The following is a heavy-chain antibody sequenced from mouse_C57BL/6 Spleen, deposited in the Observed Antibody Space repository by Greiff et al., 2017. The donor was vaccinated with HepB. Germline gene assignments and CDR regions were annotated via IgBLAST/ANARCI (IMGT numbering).Heavy chain of an antibody. D-gene: IGHD4-1*01. CDR2: INPSTGGT. V-gene: IGHV1-42*01. CDR3: ARGEEDWDGDFDY. J-gene: IGHJ2*01. Sequence: EVKLVESGPELVKPGASVKISCKASGYSFTGYYMNWVKQSPEKSLEWIGEINPSTGGTTYNQKFKAKATLTVDKSSSTAYMQLKSLTSEDSAVYYCARGEEDWDGDFDYWGQGTTLTVSS. CDR1: GYSFTGYY.